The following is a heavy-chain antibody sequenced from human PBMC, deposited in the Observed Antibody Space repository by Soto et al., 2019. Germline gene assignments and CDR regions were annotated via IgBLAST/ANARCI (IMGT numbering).Heavy chain of an antibody. V-gene: IGHV2-5*02. Sequence: QITLKESGPALVKPKQTLTLTCSFSGFSFSTSGVGVGWIRQPPGKALEWLALIYWDDDKRYSPSLSGRLTITKYTSKSQVVLRMTTVGPVDTATSYCARRLRGVMEYWGQGTLVTVSS. J-gene: IGHJ4*02. CDR1: GFSFSTSGVG. CDR2: IYWDDDK. CDR3: ARRLRGVMEY. D-gene: IGHD3-10*01.